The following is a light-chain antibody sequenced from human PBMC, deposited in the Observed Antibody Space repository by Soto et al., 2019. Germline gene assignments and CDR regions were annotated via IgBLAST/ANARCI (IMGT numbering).Light chain of an antibody. J-gene: IGKJ1*01. Sequence: EIGLTQSAGTLSLSPGERATLSCGASQAVNTRLAWYQHKPGQAPRLLIYGASSRATGIPDRFSGGGYGTDFNLTITRLETEDFAVYYCQQYGSSPETFGQGTKVDIK. CDR2: GAS. CDR3: QQYGSSPET. V-gene: IGKV3-20*01. CDR1: QAVNTR.